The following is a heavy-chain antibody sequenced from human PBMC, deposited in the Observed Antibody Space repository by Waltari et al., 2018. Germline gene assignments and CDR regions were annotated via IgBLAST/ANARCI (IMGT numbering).Heavy chain of an antibody. Sequence: EVYLVESGGGLVSPGGSLRLSCVDSGSSFRTHVISWFRQAPGKGVGWVSAMSSSSRYISYADSVKGRFSISRDNAQTSVYLQLNSLKVEDTAVYYCARAGRNGYSYLDYWGQGTLVTVST. CDR2: MSSSSRYI. D-gene: IGHD2-15*01. V-gene: IGHV3-21*01. J-gene: IGHJ4*02. CDR3: ARAGRNGYSYLDY. CDR1: GSSFRTHV.